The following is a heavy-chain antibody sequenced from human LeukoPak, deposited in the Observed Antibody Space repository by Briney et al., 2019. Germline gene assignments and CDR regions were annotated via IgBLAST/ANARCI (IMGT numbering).Heavy chain of an antibody. CDR1: GGTFSNYA. CDR3: AREFQAGTDGFDI. Sequence: SVKVSCKASGGTFSNYAISWVRQAPGQGLEWVGGIIPIFGTASYAQKFQGRVTITTDESTSTAYMELSSLRSEDTAMYYCAREFQAGTDGFDIWGQGTMVTVSS. D-gene: IGHD3-10*01. CDR2: IIPIFGTA. V-gene: IGHV1-69*05. J-gene: IGHJ3*02.